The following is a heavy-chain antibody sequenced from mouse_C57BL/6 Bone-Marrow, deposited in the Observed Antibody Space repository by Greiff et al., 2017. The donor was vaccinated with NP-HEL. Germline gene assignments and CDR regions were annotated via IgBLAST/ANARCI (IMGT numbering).Heavy chain of an antibody. CDR1: GYTFTSYW. CDR3: ASGGYWGYFDY. CDR2: IDTSDSYS. Sequence: VQLQQPGAELVMPGASVKLSCKASGYTFTSYWMHWVKQRPGQGLEWIGEIDTSDSYSNYNQKFKGKSTLTVDKSSSTAYLQLSSLTSEDSAVYYCASGGYWGYFDYWGQGTTLTVSS. J-gene: IGHJ2*01. V-gene: IGHV1-69*01. D-gene: IGHD2-3*01.